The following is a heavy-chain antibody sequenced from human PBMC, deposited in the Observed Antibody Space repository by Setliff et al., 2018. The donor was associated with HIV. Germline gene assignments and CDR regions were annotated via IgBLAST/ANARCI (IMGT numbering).Heavy chain of an antibody. V-gene: IGHV3-23*01. J-gene: IGHJ6*02. D-gene: IGHD1-26*01. CDR3: AKPLTQWGVSPYHYAVDV. CDR1: GFAFDNYC. CDR2: IGGSTGST. Sequence: GVLRLSCAASGFAFDNYCMTWVRQAPGKGLEWVSAIGGSTGSTYYADSVKGRFTISTDNSKNTLYLQMNSLRAEDTAVYYCAKPLTQWGVSPYHYAVDVWGQGTTVTVSS.